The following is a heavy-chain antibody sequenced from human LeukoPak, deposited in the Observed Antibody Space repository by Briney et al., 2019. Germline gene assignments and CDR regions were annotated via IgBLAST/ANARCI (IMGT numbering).Heavy chain of an antibody. J-gene: IGHJ6*02. D-gene: IGHD3-16*01. CDR2: ISYDGSNK. V-gene: IGHV3-30-3*01. Sequence: GGSLRLSCAASGFTFSSYAMHWVRQAPGKGLEWVAVISYDGSNKYYADSVKGRFTISRDNSKNTLYPQMNSLRAEDTAVYYCARVDVSYYYGMDVWGQGTTVTVSS. CDR1: GFTFSSYA. CDR3: ARVDVSYYYGMDV.